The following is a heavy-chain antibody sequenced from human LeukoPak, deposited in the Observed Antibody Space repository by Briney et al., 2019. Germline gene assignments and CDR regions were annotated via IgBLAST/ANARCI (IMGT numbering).Heavy chain of an antibody. V-gene: IGHV3-23*01. CDR1: GFTFSSYA. CDR3: AKDLDRIQLSMKTFHS. D-gene: IGHD5-18*01. CDR2: ISGSGGST. Sequence: GGSLRLSCGASGFTFSSYAMSWVRQAPGKGLEWVSAISGSGGSTYYADSVKGRFTISRDNSKNTLYLQMNSLRAEDTAVYYCAKDLDRIQLSMKTFHSWGQGTLVTVSS. J-gene: IGHJ5*01.